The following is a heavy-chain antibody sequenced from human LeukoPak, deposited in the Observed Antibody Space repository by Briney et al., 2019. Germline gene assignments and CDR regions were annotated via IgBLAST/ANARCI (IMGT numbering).Heavy chain of an antibody. Sequence: ASVKVSCKASGYTFTSYDINWVRQATGQGLEWMGWMNPNSGNTGYAQKLQGRVTMTTDTSTSTAYMELRSLRSDDTAVYYCARDRGTDSGGFDPWGQGTLVTVSS. J-gene: IGHJ5*02. CDR2: MNPNSGNT. CDR1: GYTFTSYD. D-gene: IGHD3-16*01. CDR3: ARDRGTDSGGFDP. V-gene: IGHV1-8*02.